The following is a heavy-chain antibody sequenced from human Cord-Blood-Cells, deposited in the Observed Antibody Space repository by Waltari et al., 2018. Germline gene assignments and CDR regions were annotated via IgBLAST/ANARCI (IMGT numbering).Heavy chain of an antibody. D-gene: IGHD3-10*01. Sequence: QLQLQESGPGLVKPSETLSLTCTVSGGSISSSSYYWGWIRQPPGKGLAWIGSIYYSGSTYYNPSLKSRVTISVDTSKNQFSLKLSSVTAADTAVYYCAGLLWFGLDYWGQGTLVTVSS. CDR3: AGLLWFGLDY. CDR1: GGSISSSSYY. V-gene: IGHV4-39*01. CDR2: IYYSGST. J-gene: IGHJ4*02.